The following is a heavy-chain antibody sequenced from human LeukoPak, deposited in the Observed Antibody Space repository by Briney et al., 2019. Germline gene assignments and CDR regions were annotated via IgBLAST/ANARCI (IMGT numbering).Heavy chain of an antibody. CDR1: GFTFSSYE. J-gene: IGHJ4*02. D-gene: IGHD6-19*01. V-gene: IGHV3-48*03. CDR2: ISSSGSTI. CDR3: ARRGSKSGWLFDY. Sequence: PGGSLRLSCAASGFTFSSYEMNWVRQAPGKGLEWVSYISSSGSTIYYADSVKGRFTISRDNAKNSLYLQMNSLRAEDTAVYYCARRGSKSGWLFDYWGQGTLVTVSS.